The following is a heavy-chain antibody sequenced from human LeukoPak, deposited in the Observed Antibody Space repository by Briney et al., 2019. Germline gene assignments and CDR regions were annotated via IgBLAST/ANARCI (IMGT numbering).Heavy chain of an antibody. D-gene: IGHD4-17*01. CDR3: ARVAYGDYGANWFDP. CDR2: ISSSSSYI. Sequence: TGGSLRLSCAASGFTFSSYSMNWVRQAPGKGLEWVSSISSSSSYIYYADSVKGRFTISRDNAKNSLYLQMTSLRAEDTAVYYCARVAYGDYGANWFDPWGQGTLVTVSS. V-gene: IGHV3-21*01. CDR1: GFTFSSYS. J-gene: IGHJ5*02.